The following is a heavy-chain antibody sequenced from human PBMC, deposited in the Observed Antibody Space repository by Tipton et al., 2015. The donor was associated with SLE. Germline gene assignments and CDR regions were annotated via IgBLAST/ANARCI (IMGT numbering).Heavy chain of an antibody. V-gene: IGHV1-18*01. CDR1: GYTFTSYG. CDR2: ISVYSGNT. D-gene: IGHD1-26*01. Sequence: QLVQSGAEVKKSGASVKVSCKASGYTFTSYGFSRVGHAPGQGLEWMGWISVYSGNTIYAQMFQGIGTMTTDTSTSPAYMELRILRSDDTAVYYCARDRQLTYFDLEGSGYWGQGTLVTVSS. J-gene: IGHJ4*02. CDR3: ARDRQLTYFDLEGSGY.